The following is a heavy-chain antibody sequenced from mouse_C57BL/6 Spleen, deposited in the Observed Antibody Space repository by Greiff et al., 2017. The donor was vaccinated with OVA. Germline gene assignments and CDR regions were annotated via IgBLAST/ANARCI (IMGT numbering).Heavy chain of an antibody. D-gene: IGHD2-4*01. CDR3: TKRAIYYDYDDY. Sequence: VQLQQSGAELVRPGASVKLSCTASGFNIKDDYMHWVKQRPEQGLEWIGWIDPENGDTEYASKFQGKATITADTSSHTAYLQLSSLTSEDTAVYYCTKRAIYYDYDDYWGQGTTLTVSS. CDR2: IDPENGDT. CDR1: GFNIKDDY. V-gene: IGHV14-4*01. J-gene: IGHJ2*01.